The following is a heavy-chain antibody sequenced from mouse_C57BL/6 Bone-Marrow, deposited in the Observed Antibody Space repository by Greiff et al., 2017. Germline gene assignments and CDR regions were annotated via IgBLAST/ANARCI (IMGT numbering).Heavy chain of an antibody. CDR2: IYPGSGNT. CDR1: GYTFTDYY. CDR3: ERGDCGGSDWYFDV. V-gene: IGHV1-76*01. Sequence: QVQLQQSGAELVRPGASVKLSCKASGYTFTDYYINWVKQRPGQGLEWIARIYPGSGNTYYNEKFKGKATLTAEKSSSTAYMQLSSLTSEDSAVYFGERGDCGGSDWYFDVWGTGTTVTVSS. D-gene: IGHD1-1*02. J-gene: IGHJ1*03.